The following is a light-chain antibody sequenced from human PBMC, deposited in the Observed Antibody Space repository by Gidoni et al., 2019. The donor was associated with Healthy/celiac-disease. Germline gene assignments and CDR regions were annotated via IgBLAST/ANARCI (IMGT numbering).Light chain of an antibody. CDR1: SSDVGGYNY. V-gene: IGLV2-8*01. J-gene: IGLJ2*01. Sequence: QSALTPPPSPSGSPGHSVTISCTGTSSDVGGYNYVSWYQQHPGKAPKLMIYEVSKRPSGVPDRFAGSKSGNTASLTVAGLQAEDEADYYCSSYAGSNNVVFGGGTKLTVL. CDR3: SSYAGSNNVV. CDR2: EVS.